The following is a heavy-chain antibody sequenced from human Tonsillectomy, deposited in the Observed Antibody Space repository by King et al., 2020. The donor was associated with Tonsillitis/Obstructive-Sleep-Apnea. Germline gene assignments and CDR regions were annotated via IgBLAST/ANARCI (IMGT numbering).Heavy chain of an antibody. CDR1: GGSISSTNW. Sequence: VQLQESGPGLVQPSGTLSLTCTVSGGSISSTNWWSWVRQPPGKGLEWIGEIHHSGGITYNPSLKSRVTMSVDKSKNLFPLNLNTVTAADTAVYYCARHCSGDTCYRSFDYWGQGTLVTVSS. D-gene: IGHD2-15*01. J-gene: IGHJ4*02. CDR3: ARHCSGDTCYRSFDY. CDR2: IHHSGGI. V-gene: IGHV4-4*02.